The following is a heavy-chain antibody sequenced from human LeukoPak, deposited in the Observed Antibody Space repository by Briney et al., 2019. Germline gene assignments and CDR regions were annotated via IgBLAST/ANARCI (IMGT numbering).Heavy chain of an antibody. D-gene: IGHD5-24*01. Sequence: PGGSLRLSCGASGFTFSSDAMSWVRQAPGKGLEFVSSISGSGGSTYYADSVKGRFTVSRDNSKNTLYLQMNSLRPEDTAVYYCAKSLWDGHNYYDHWGQGTLVTVSS. CDR1: GFTFSSDA. J-gene: IGHJ5*02. CDR3: AKSLWDGHNYYDH. V-gene: IGHV3-23*01. CDR2: ISGSGGST.